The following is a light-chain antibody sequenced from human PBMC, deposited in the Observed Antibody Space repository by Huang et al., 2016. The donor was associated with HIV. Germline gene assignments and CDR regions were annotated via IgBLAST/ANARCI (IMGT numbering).Light chain of an antibody. J-gene: IGKJ1*01. CDR3: QRYDSAPRA. Sequence: DIQMTQSPASLSASTGIRVTLTCRASQDIGNFVAWFQQKPGKVPRLLIYAASVLQSGVPSRFSGRGSGTDFTLTITNFQAEDVANYYCQRYDSAPRAFGQGTKVDLK. CDR1: QDIGNF. V-gene: IGKV1-27*01. CDR2: AAS.